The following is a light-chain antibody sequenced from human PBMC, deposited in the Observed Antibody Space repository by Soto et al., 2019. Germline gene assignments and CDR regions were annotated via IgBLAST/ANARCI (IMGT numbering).Light chain of an antibody. V-gene: IGKV3-11*01. Sequence: IELTQSPDTLSLSPGERATLSCWASHSVTTHLAWFQQRPGQTPRLLIYDASTRAPGIPARFSGRGSGADFTLTISSLEPEDFAVYYCQQRSDSITFGQGTRLEIK. CDR1: HSVTTH. CDR3: QQRSDSIT. CDR2: DAS. J-gene: IGKJ5*01.